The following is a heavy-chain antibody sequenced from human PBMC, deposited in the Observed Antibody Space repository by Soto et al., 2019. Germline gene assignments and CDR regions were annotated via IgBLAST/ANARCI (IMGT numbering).Heavy chain of an antibody. CDR1: GDTFNSYL. J-gene: IGHJ4*02. Sequence: QVQLVQSGAEVKRPGSSVKVSCESSGDTFNSYLISWVRQAPGQGLEWMGGIIPIIRVTHYAQKFQGRVTISALSSTGTAYMELTNLGFEDTVLYYCARESLGAKGADHWGQGTLVTVSS. V-gene: IGHV1-69*17. CDR2: IIPIIRVT. D-gene: IGHD3-16*01. CDR3: ARESLGAKGADH.